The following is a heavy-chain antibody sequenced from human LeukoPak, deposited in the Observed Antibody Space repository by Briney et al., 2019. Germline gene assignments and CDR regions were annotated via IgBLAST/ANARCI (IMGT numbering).Heavy chain of an antibody. CDR1: GFNFGGHY. Sequence: PGGSLRLSCAASGFNFGGHYMSWVRQAPGKGPEWISYISGNGGDIAYADSVKGRFTISRDSAKNTLYLQMNSLRVEDTAVYYCARSSGWYSHWGQGTLVTVSS. D-gene: IGHD6-19*01. CDR3: ARSSGWYSH. V-gene: IGHV3-11*04. J-gene: IGHJ4*02. CDR2: ISGNGGDI.